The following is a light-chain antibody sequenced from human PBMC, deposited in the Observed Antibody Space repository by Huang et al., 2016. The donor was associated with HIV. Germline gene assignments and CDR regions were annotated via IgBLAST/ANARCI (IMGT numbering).Light chain of an antibody. CDR1: QTVNSN. V-gene: IGKV3-15*01. CDR3: QQYNNWLA. CDR2: GAS. J-gene: IGKJ1*01. Sequence: EIVMTQSPATLSVSPGERATLSCRASQTVNSNLAWYQHKPGQAPRLLIYGASTRATCVPARFSGSVSGTKFTLTISSLQSEDFAVYYCQQYNNWLAFGQGTKVEIK.